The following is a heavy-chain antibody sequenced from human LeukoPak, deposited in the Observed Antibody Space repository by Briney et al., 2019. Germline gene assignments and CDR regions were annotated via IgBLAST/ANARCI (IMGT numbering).Heavy chain of an antibody. D-gene: IGHD1-26*01. J-gene: IGHJ4*02. Sequence: GGSLRLSCAASGFTVSSTYMSWVRQAPGKGLEWVSVIYSGGTTYYADSVKGRFTISRDNAKNSLYLQMNSLRAEDTAVYYCARGDSGSYYFDYWGQGTLVTVSS. V-gene: IGHV3-66*01. CDR2: IYSGGTT. CDR1: GFTVSSTY. CDR3: ARGDSGSYYFDY.